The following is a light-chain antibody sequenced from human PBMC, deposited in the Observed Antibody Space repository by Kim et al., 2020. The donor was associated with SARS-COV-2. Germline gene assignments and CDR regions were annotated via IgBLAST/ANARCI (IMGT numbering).Light chain of an antibody. CDR2: GAS. Sequence: SAGENATLSCRDSRSVGSDYLAWYQQKRGQAPSLLIYGASTRATGIPDRFSGSGSGTDFTLTISRLEPEDFAGYYCQQYGNSPWTFGQGTKVDIK. CDR1: RSVGSDY. CDR3: QQYGNSPWT. J-gene: IGKJ1*01. V-gene: IGKV3-20*01.